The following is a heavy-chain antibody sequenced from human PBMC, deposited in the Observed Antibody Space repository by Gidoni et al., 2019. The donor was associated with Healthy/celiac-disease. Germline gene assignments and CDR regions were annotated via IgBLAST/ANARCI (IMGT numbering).Heavy chain of an antibody. Sequence: QVQLQQWGAGLLKPSETLSLTCAVYGGSFSGYYWSWIRQPPGKGLEWIGEINHSGSTNYNPSLKSRVTISVDTSKNQFSLKLSSVTAADTAVYYCARARSGYYAFDIWGQGTMVTVSS. CDR2: INHSGST. D-gene: IGHD3-22*01. CDR3: ARARSGYYAFDI. V-gene: IGHV4-34*01. J-gene: IGHJ3*02. CDR1: GGSFSGYY.